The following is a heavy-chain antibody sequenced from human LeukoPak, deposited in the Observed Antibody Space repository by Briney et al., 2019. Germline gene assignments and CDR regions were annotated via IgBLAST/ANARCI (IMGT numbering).Heavy chain of an antibody. Sequence: GSLRLSCAASGFTFSSYWMNWVRQTPGKGLEWVANIKRDGSEKYYVDSVKGRFTISRDNARSSLFLQMNTLRAEDTAVYYCVAFDIWGQGTMVTVSS. CDR1: GFTFSSYW. CDR2: IKRDGSEK. CDR3: VAFDI. J-gene: IGHJ3*02. V-gene: IGHV3-7*01.